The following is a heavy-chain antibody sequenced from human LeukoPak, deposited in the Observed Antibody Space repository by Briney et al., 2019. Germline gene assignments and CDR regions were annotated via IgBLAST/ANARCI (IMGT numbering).Heavy chain of an antibody. J-gene: IGHJ4*02. Sequence: GGSLRLSCAASGFTFSSYGMHWVRQAPGKGLEWVAFIRYDGSNKFYADSVKGRFTISRDNSENTLYLRMNSLRAEDTALYYCAKDHSGSYNYFDYWGQGTLVTVSS. V-gene: IGHV3-30*02. CDR1: GFTFSSYG. D-gene: IGHD1-26*01. CDR2: IRYDGSNK. CDR3: AKDHSGSYNYFDY.